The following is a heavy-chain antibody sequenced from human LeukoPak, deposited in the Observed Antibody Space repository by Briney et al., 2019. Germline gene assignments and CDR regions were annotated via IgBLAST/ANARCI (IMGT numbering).Heavy chain of an antibody. CDR2: INHSGST. Sequence: SETLSLTCAVYGVSFSGYYWSWIRQPPGKGLEWIGEINHSGSTNYNPSLKSRVTISVDTSMNQFSLKLSSVTAADTAVYYCARLGLVATFPYYYYYGMDVWGQGTTVTVSS. J-gene: IGHJ6*02. CDR3: ARLGLVATFPYYYYYGMDV. CDR1: GVSFSGYY. V-gene: IGHV4-34*01. D-gene: IGHD5-12*01.